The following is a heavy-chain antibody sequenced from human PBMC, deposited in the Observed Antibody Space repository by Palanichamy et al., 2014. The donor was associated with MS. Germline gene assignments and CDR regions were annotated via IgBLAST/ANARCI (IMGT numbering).Heavy chain of an antibody. Sequence: QVQLVESGGGVIQPGGSLRLSCAASGFTFSTFGMHWVRQAPGKVLEWVAFIRPDGSNQYYADSVKGRFTISRDNSKNTLYLQMNSLRDEDTAMYFCAKDGGITGTTSTYWGQGTLVTVSS. CDR2: IRPDGSNQ. D-gene: IGHD1-7*01. V-gene: IGHV3-30*02. CDR3: AKDGGITGTTSTY. CDR1: GFTFSTFG. J-gene: IGHJ4*02.